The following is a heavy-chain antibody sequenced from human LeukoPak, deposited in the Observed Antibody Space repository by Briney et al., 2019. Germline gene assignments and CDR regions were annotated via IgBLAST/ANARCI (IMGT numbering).Heavy chain of an antibody. Sequence: PGRSLRLSCAASGFTFSSYGMHWVRQAPGKGLEWVAVIWYDGSNKYYADSVKGRFTISRDNSKNTLYLQMNSLRAEDTAVYYCARGWRPDGNYYYYCMDVWGKGTTVTVSS. J-gene: IGHJ6*03. CDR3: ARGWRPDGNYYYYCMDV. CDR1: GFTFSSYG. CDR2: IWYDGSNK. D-gene: IGHD1-14*01. V-gene: IGHV3-33*01.